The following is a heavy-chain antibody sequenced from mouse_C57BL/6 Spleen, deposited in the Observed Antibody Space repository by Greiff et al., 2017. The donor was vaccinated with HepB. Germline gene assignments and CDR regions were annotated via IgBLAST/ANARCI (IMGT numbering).Heavy chain of an antibody. Sequence: EVKLMESGGGLVKPGGSLKLSCAASGFTFSDYGMHWVRQAPEKGLEWVAYISSGSSTIYYADTVKGRFTISRDNAKNTLFLQMTSLRSEDTAMYYCARDYYGIPFAYWGQGTLVTVSA. CDR3: ARDYYGIPFAY. CDR1: GFTFSDYG. CDR2: ISSGSSTI. D-gene: IGHD1-1*01. J-gene: IGHJ3*01. V-gene: IGHV5-17*01.